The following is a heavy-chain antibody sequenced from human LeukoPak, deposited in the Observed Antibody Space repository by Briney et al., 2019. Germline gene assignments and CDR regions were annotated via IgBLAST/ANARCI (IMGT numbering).Heavy chain of an antibody. Sequence: ASVKVSCKASGYTFTGYYMHWVRQAPGQGLEWMGWINPNSGGTNYAQKFQGWVTMTRDTSISTAYMELSRLRSDDTAVYYCARDPDPNSSGWYGWFDPWGQGTLVTVSS. J-gene: IGHJ5*02. CDR2: INPNSGGT. D-gene: IGHD6-19*01. CDR1: GYTFTGYY. CDR3: ARDPDPNSSGWYGWFDP. V-gene: IGHV1-2*04.